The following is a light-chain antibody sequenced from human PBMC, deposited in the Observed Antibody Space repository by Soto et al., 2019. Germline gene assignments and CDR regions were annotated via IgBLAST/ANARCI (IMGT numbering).Light chain of an antibody. V-gene: IGKV1-17*01. CDR3: LQYNDYPYT. Sequence: DIQMTQSPPSLSASVGDRVTITCRANQDIRNYLGWYQQNPGQAPKRLIYAPSSLQSGVPSRFSGSGSGTEFTLTISSLQPEDFATYFCLQYNDYPYTFGQGTKLEF. CDR2: APS. J-gene: IGKJ2*01. CDR1: QDIRNY.